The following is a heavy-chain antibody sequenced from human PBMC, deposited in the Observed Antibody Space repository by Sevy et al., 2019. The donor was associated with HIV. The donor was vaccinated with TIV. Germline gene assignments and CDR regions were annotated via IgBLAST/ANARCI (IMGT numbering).Heavy chain of an antibody. Sequence: SETLSLTCTVSGGSISSYDWSWIRQPPGKGLEWVGYIYYSGSTNYNPSLKRRVTISVDTSKNQFSLKLSCVTAADTAVYYCARERGIGWTYYDFWSGGNWFDPWGQGTLVTVSS. V-gene: IGHV4-59*01. J-gene: IGHJ5*02. CDR1: GGSISSYD. CDR2: IYYSGST. D-gene: IGHD3-3*01. CDR3: ARERGIGWTYYDFWSGGNWFDP.